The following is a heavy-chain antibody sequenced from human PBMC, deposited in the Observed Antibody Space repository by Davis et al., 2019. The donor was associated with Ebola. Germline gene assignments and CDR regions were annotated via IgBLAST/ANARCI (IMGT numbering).Heavy chain of an antibody. CDR1: GGSINSGGYS. CDR2: IYHSGST. J-gene: IGHJ4*02. Sequence: MPSETLSLTCAVSGGSINSGGYSWSWIRQPPGKGLEWIGYIYHSGSTYYNPSLKSRVTISVDRSKNQFSLKLSSVTAADTAVYYCARGGRGYSYGRFDYWGQGTLVTVSS. CDR3: ARGGRGYSYGRFDY. D-gene: IGHD5-18*01. V-gene: IGHV4-30-2*01.